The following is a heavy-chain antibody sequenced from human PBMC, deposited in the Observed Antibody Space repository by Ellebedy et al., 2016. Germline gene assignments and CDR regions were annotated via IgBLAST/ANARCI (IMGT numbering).Heavy chain of an antibody. CDR2: IWFDGTNK. Sequence: GESLKISXAASGFTFSTYAMHWVRQAPGKGLEWVAAIWFDGTNKFYADVVKGRITISRDISKNTLYLQMNSLRAEDTAVFYCARGYTYGFDYWGQGTLVTVSS. D-gene: IGHD5-18*01. V-gene: IGHV3-33*01. CDR1: GFTFSTYA. CDR3: ARGYTYGFDY. J-gene: IGHJ4*02.